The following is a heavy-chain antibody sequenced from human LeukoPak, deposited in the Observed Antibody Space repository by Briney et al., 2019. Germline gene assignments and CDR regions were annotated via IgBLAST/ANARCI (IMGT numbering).Heavy chain of an antibody. D-gene: IGHD2-2*01. V-gene: IGHV3-23*01. CDR3: AKGVVVAPDVTPFDY. J-gene: IGHJ4*02. Sequence: GGSLRLSCAASGFTFSSYWMSWVRQAPGKGLEWVSGISGRGASKYYADSVKGRFTISRDNSKNTLYPQMNSLRAEDTAVYYCAKGVVVAPDVTPFDYWGQGTLVTVSS. CDR2: ISGRGASK. CDR1: GFTFSSYW.